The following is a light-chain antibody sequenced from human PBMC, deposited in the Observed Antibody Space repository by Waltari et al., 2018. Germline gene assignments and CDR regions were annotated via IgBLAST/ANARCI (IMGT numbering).Light chain of an antibody. Sequence: EIVLTPSPGTLYLSPGERSTLSCRASQRISSSYLAWYQQKPGQPPRLLIYGASRRATGIPDRFSGGGSGTDCTLTISRLEPEDFAVYYCQQFGISVWTFGQGTKVEIK. CDR1: QRISSSY. V-gene: IGKV3-20*01. CDR2: GAS. J-gene: IGKJ1*01. CDR3: QQFGISVWT.